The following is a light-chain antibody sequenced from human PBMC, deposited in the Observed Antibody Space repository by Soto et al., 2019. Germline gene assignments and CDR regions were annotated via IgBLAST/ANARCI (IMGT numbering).Light chain of an antibody. CDR1: HTISSSY. Sequence: EIVLTQSPGTLSLSPGERATLSCRASHTISSSYLAWYQQKPGQAPRLLMYGISRRATGIPDRFSGSGSGTDFTLTISSLEPEDFAVYYCQQRSNWPPYTFGQGTKVDIK. CDR2: GIS. V-gene: IGKV3D-20*02. CDR3: QQRSNWPPYT. J-gene: IGKJ2*01.